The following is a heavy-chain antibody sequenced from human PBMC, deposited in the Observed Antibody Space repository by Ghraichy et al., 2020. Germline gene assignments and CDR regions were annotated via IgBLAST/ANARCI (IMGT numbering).Heavy chain of an antibody. CDR3: AKGLYCSGGSCYSGGEYYYYGMDV. V-gene: IGHV3-23*01. CDR2: ISGSGGST. CDR1: GFTFSSYA. J-gene: IGHJ6*02. D-gene: IGHD2-15*01. Sequence: GGSLRLSCAASGFTFSSYAMSWVRQAPGKGLEWVSAISGSGGSTYYADSVKGRFTISRDNSKNTLYLQMNSLRADDTAVYYCAKGLYCSGGSCYSGGEYYYYGMDVWGQGTTVTVSS.